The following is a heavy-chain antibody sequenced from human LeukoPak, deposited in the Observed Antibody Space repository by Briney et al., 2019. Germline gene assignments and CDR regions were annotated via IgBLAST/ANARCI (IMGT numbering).Heavy chain of an antibody. J-gene: IGHJ3*02. CDR2: ISFHGNNE. CDR3: AKAMHIVSDLNDAFDI. CDR1: GFTFSSYG. V-gene: IGHV3-30*18. Sequence: GGSLRLSCAASGFTFSSYGMPWVRQAPVKGLEWVAVISFHGNNEYYADSVKGRFTISRDNSKNTLYLQMNSLRAEDTAVYYCAKAMHIVSDLNDAFDIWGQGTMVTVSS. D-gene: IGHD5/OR15-5a*01.